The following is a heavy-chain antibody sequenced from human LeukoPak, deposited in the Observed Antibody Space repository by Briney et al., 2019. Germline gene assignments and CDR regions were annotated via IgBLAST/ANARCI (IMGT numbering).Heavy chain of an antibody. V-gene: IGHV3-7*01. D-gene: IGHD3-22*01. Sequence: PGGSLRLSCAVSGFTFSSYWMSWVRQAPGKGLEWVANIKQDGSEKYYVDSVKGRFTISRDNAKNSLYLQMSSLRAEDTAVYYCTTVQGSGYIRYYFDYWGQGTLVTVSS. J-gene: IGHJ4*02. CDR1: GFTFSSYW. CDR2: IKQDGSEK. CDR3: TTVQGSGYIRYYFDY.